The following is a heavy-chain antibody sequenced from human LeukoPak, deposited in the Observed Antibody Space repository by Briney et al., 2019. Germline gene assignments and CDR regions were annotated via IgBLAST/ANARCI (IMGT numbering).Heavy chain of an antibody. CDR1: GGSISSYY. J-gene: IGHJ5*02. D-gene: IGHD3-22*01. CDR3: ARDWCSDSSGYRNWFDP. CDR2: IYTSGST. V-gene: IGHV4-4*07. Sequence: SGTLSLPCTVSGGSISSYYWSWIRQPAGKGLEWIGRIYTSGSTNYNPSLKSRVTMSVDTSKNQFSLKLSPVTAADTAVYYCARDWCSDSSGYRNWFDPWGQGTLVTVSS.